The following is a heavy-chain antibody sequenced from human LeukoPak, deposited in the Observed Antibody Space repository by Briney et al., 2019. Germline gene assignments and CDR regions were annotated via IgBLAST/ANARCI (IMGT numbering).Heavy chain of an antibody. CDR3: AVHTYYYDSSGYP. D-gene: IGHD3-22*01. J-gene: IGHJ5*02. CDR2: IYSGGST. V-gene: IGHV3-53*01. CDR1: GFTVSSNY. Sequence: GGSLRLSCAASGFTVSSNYMSWVRQAPGKGLEWVSVIYSGGSTYYADSVKGRFTISRDNSKNTLYLQMNSLRAEDTAVYYCAVHTYYYDSSGYPWGQGTLVTVSS.